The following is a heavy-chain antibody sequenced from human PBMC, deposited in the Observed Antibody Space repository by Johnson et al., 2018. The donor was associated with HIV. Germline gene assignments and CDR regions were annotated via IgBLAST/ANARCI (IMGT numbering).Heavy chain of an antibody. CDR2: IRYDGSNK. D-gene: IGHD1-26*01. CDR3: AKGIVGARGAFDI. V-gene: IGHV3-30*02. CDR1: EFTVSSNY. J-gene: IGHJ3*02. Sequence: QEQLVESGGTLIQPGGSLRLSCAASEFTVSSNYMSWVRQALGKGLEWVAFIRYDGSNKYYVDSVKGRFSISRDNSKNTLYLQMNSLRAEDTAVDYCAKGIVGARGAFDIWGQGTMVTVSS.